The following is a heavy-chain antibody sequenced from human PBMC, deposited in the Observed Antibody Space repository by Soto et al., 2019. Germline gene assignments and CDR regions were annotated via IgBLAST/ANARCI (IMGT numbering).Heavy chain of an antibody. CDR3: ARTDRDFYGLDV. J-gene: IGHJ6*02. CDR2: ISAAGDP. Sequence: EVQLVESGGGLVQPGGSLRLSCAASGFTFRNYDMHWVRQGTGKGLEWVSGISAAGDPDYADSVEGRFTISRENAQNSFFLQMNSLRVSDTAVYYCARTDRDFYGLDVWGQGTTVIVSS. V-gene: IGHV3-13*05. CDR1: GFTFRNYD.